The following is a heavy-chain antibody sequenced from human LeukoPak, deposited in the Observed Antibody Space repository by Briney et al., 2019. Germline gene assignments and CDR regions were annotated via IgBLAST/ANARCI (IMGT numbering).Heavy chain of an antibody. V-gene: IGHV4-34*01. J-gene: IGHJ5*02. Sequence: PSETLSLTCAVYGGSFSGYYWSWIRQPPGKGLEWIGEINHSGSTNYNPSLKSRVTISVDTSKNQFSLKLSSVTAADTAVYYCARGFVILVTTRVLNWFDPWGQGTLVTVSS. CDR1: GGSFSGYY. CDR3: ARGFVILVTTRVLNWFDP. CDR2: INHSGST. D-gene: IGHD4-17*01.